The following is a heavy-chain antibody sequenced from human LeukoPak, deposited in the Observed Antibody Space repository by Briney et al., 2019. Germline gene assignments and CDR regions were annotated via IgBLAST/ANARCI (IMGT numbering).Heavy chain of an antibody. CDR1: GFTFSSYA. J-gene: IGHJ4*02. CDR2: ISYDGSNK. Sequence: PGGSLRLSCAASGFTFSSYAMHWVRQAPGKGLEWVAVISYDGSNKYYAVSVKGRFTISRDNSKNTLYLQMNSLRAEDTAVYYCARDDWSGYSWGFDYWGQGTLVTVSS. D-gene: IGHD3-3*01. V-gene: IGHV3-30-3*01. CDR3: ARDDWSGYSWGFDY.